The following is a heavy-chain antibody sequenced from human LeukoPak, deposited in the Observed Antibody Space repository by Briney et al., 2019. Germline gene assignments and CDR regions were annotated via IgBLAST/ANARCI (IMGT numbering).Heavy chain of an antibody. D-gene: IGHD3-10*02. CDR1: GFSFDDYG. Sequence: GGSLRLSCAASGFSFDDYGMSWVRQAPGKGLEWVSGINWNGGSTGYADSVKGRFTISRDNAKNSLYLQMNSLRAEDTAVYYCAELGITMIGGVWGKGTTVAISS. V-gene: IGHV3-20*04. CDR2: INWNGGST. CDR3: AELGITMIGGV. J-gene: IGHJ6*04.